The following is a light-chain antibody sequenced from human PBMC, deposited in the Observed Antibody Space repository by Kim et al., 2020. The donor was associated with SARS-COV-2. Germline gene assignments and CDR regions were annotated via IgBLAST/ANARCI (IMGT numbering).Light chain of an antibody. Sequence: DIQMTQSPSTLSASVGDRVTITCRASQSISSWLAWYQQKPGKAPNLLIYDASSLESGVPSRFSGSGYGTEFTLTISSLQPDDFATYYCKQYKSYSQSFGQGTKLEI. J-gene: IGKJ2*01. CDR3: KQYKSYSQS. CDR1: QSISSW. CDR2: DAS. V-gene: IGKV1-5*01.